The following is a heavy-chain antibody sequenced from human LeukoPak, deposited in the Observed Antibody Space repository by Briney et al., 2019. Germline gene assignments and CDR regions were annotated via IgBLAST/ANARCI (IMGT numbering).Heavy chain of an antibody. D-gene: IGHD6-19*01. V-gene: IGHV4-59*12. CDR1: GGSISSYY. J-gene: IGHJ4*02. Sequence: SETLSLTCTVSGGSISSYYWSWIRQPPGKGLEWIGYIYYSGSTNYNPSLKSRVTISVDTSKNQFSLQLNSVTPEDTAVYYCARVIAVAGARYFDYRGQGTLVTVSS. CDR3: ARVIAVAGARYFDY. CDR2: IYYSGST.